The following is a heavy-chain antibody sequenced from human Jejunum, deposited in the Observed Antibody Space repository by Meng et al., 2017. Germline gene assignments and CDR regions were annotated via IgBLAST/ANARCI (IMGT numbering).Heavy chain of an antibody. CDR1: GGSISDYY. CDR2: INDSGST. J-gene: IGHJ4*02. D-gene: IGHD4-11*01. V-gene: IGHV4-34*01. CDR3: ARGNEYSNYGADF. Sequence: QVKLQLWGAGLLKPSETLSLTCAVYGGSISDYYWTWIRQPPGKGLEWIGEINDSGSTNYNPSLQSRVTISVDTSKSQFYLRVSSVTAADTAVYYCARGNEYSNYGADFWGQGTLVTVS.